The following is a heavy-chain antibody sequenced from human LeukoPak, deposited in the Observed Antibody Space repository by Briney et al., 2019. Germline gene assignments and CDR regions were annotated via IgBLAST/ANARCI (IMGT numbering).Heavy chain of an antibody. CDR3: ARHFRRDYSASGASQYYHYIDV. CDR2: IYTTGST. J-gene: IGHJ6*03. D-gene: IGHD3-10*01. CDR1: GGSMTYDY. V-gene: IGHV4-59*08. Sequence: KSSETLSLTCTVSGGSMTYDYWSRIRQTPGMRLEWLGYIYTTGSTRYNPSLKSRVTISQDTSKNQFSPRLRSVTAADTAVYYCARHFRRDYSASGASQYYHYIDVGGKGTTVTVSS.